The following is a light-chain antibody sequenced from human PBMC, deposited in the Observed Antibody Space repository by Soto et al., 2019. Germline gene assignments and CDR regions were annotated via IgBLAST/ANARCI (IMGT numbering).Light chain of an antibody. CDR3: SSHTSSITVG. CDR2: DVS. J-gene: IGLJ2*01. CDR1: SSDVGGYNY. Sequence: QSALTQPASVSGSPGQSITISCTGTSSDVGGYNYVSWYQQYPGKAPKLMIYDVSNRPSGVSNRFSGSKSGNTASLTISGLQAEDEADYYCSSHTSSITVGFGGGTQLTVL. V-gene: IGLV2-14*01.